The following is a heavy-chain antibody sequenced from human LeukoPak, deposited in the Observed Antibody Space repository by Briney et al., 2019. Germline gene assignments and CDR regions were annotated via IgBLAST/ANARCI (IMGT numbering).Heavy chain of an antibody. V-gene: IGHV4-59*01. CDR1: GASIGSFY. D-gene: IGHD5-24*01. J-gene: IGHJ4*02. CDR2: VYDGGKT. CDR3: ARGGPRTDDYNFDY. Sequence: PSETLSLTCSVSGASIGSFYWSWIRQTPAKGLEWIGYVYDGGKTYYNPSLKGRVTISVDTSNNQFSLKLRSVTAADTAVYYCARGGPRTDDYNFDYWGQGTLVSVSS.